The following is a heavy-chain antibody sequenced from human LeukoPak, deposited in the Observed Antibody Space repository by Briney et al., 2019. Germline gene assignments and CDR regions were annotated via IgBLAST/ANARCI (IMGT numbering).Heavy chain of an antibody. V-gene: IGHV1-24*01. CDR3: ARDQGGYGDYPPRDY. D-gene: IGHD4-17*01. Sequence: GASVKVSCKVSGYTLTELSMHWVRQAPGKGLEWMGGFDPEDGETIYAQKFQGRVTMTEDTSTDTAYMELRSLRSDDTAVYYCARDQGGYGDYPPRDYWGQGTLVTVSS. CDR1: GYTLTELS. J-gene: IGHJ4*02. CDR2: FDPEDGET.